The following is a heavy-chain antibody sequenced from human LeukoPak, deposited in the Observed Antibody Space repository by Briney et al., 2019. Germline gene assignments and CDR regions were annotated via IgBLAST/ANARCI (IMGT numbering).Heavy chain of an antibody. CDR1: GFTFSSYA. V-gene: IGHV3-23*01. J-gene: IGHJ5*02. D-gene: IGHD3-22*01. CDR3: AKDKLPSSGYYYRWFDP. Sequence: GGSLRLSCAASGFTFSSYAMSWVRQAPGKGLEWVSAISGSGGSTYYADSVKGRFTISRDNSKNTLYLQMNSLRAKDTAVYYCAKDKLPSSGYYYRWFDPWGQGTLVTVSS. CDR2: ISGSGGST.